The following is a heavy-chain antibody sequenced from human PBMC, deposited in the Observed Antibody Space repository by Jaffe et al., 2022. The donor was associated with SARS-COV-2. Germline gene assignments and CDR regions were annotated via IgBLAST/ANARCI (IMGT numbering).Heavy chain of an antibody. Sequence: QVQLVESGGGVVQPGRSLRLSCAASGLTFSSYAMHWVRQAPGKGLEWVAAIAYDGSNKYYADSVRGRFTISRDNSKNTLYLQMNSLSAEDTAVYYCATDTQTWGKTSVYYFDYWGQGTLVTVSS. CDR2: IAYDGSNK. D-gene: IGHD4-4*01. V-gene: IGHV3-30-3*01. CDR1: GLTFSSYA. CDR3: ATDTQTWGKTSVYYFDY. J-gene: IGHJ4*02.